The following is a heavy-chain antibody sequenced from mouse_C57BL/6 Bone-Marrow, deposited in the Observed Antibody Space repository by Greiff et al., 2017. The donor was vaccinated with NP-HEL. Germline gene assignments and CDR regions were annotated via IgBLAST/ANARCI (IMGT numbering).Heavy chain of an antibody. D-gene: IGHD4-1*02. CDR2: IYPGSGNT. Sequence: VQLQQSGPELVKPGASVKISCKASGYSFTSYYIHWVKQRPGQGLEWIGWIYPGSGNTKYNEKFKGKATLTADTSSSTAYMQLSSLTSEDSAVYYCASPSNWDVEDYWGQGTTLTVSS. J-gene: IGHJ2*01. CDR1: GYSFTSYY. V-gene: IGHV1-66*01. CDR3: ASPSNWDVEDY.